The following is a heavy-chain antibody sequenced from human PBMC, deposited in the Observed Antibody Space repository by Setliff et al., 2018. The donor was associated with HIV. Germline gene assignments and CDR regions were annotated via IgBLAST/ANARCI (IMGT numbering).Heavy chain of an antibody. V-gene: IGHV4-61*09. CDR3: ARDSRWLQFPYFDA. CDR2: TYTDGST. D-gene: IGHD6-13*01. CDR1: GGSITSGNYF. J-gene: IGHJ4*01. Sequence: SETLSLTCTVSGGSITSGNYFWSWIRQPAGKGLEWIGHTYTDGSTNYNPSSKSRVTISADPSKNHFSRKLSSVTAADTAVYYCARDSRWLQFPYFDAWGQGTPVTVAS.